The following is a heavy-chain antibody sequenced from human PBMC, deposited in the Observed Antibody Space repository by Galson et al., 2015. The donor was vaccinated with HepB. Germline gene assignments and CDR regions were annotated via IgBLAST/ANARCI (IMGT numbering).Heavy chain of an antibody. Sequence: SVKVSCKASGYSFTSYGISWVRQAPGQGLEWMGRISVDNGSANYAQKFQGKVTMTRSTSISTAYMELSSLTSEDTAVYYCARDYGGNSGWFNPWGQGTLVTVSS. CDR2: ISVDNGSA. D-gene: IGHD4-23*01. V-gene: IGHV1-18*01. CDR3: ARDYGGNSGWFNP. J-gene: IGHJ5*02. CDR1: GYSFTSYG.